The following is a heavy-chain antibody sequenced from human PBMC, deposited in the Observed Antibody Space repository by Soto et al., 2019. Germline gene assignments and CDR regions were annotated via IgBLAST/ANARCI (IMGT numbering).Heavy chain of an antibody. D-gene: IGHD3-3*01. V-gene: IGHV1-18*01. CDR3: AGDPDVLRFLAWFDCGMDV. J-gene: IGHJ6*02. Sequence: QVQLVQSGAEVKKPGASVKVSCKASGYTFTSYGISWVRQAPGQGLEWMGWISAYNGNTNYAQKLQGRVTMTTDTTTSPAYMELRSLRSDATAVYYCAGDPDVLRFLAWFDCGMDVWGQGTTVTASS. CDR2: ISAYNGNT. CDR1: GYTFTSYG.